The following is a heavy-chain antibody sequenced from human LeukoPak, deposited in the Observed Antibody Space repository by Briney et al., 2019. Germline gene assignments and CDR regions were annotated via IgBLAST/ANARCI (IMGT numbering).Heavy chain of an antibody. CDR1: GFTFSSYA. J-gene: IGHJ4*02. D-gene: IGHD6-13*01. Sequence: GGSVRLSCAASGFTFSSYAMTWVRQSPGMGLEWVSTITGSGTGTYYADSVKGRFTISRDNSKNTLYLQMNSLRAEDTAVYYCAKHFSSSSWYFFDSWGQGTLVTVSS. CDR2: ITGSGTGT. V-gene: IGHV3-23*01. CDR3: AKHFSSSSWYFFDS.